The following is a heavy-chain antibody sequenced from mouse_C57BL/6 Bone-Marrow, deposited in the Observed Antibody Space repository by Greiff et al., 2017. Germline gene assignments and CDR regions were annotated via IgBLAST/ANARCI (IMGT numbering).Heavy chain of an antibody. Sequence: VQLQQSGAELVRPGASVKLSCTASGFNIKDDYMHWVKQRPEQGLEWIGWIDPENGDTEYASKFQGKATITADTSSNTAYLQLSSLTSEDTAVYYCTTPDCYSYYFAYWGQGTTLTVSS. D-gene: IGHD2-3*01. CDR2: IDPENGDT. J-gene: IGHJ2*01. V-gene: IGHV14-4*01. CDR1: GFNIKDDY. CDR3: TTPDCYSYYFAY.